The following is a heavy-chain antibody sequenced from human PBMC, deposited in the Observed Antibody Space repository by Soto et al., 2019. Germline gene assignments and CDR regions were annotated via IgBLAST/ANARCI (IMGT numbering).Heavy chain of an antibody. CDR3: AREDTAMVTLDY. J-gene: IGHJ4*02. V-gene: IGHV3-21*01. D-gene: IGHD5-18*01. CDR1: GFTFSSYS. CDR2: ISSSSSYI. Sequence: PGGPLRLSCAASGFTFSSYSMNWVRQAPGKGLEWVSSISSSSSYIYYADSVKGRFTISRDNAKNSLYLQMNSLRAEDTAVYYCAREDTAMVTLDYWGQGTLVTVSS.